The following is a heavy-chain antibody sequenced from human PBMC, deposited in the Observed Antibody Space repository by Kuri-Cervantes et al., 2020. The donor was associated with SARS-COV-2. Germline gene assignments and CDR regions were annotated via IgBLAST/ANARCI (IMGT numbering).Heavy chain of an antibody. V-gene: IGHV3-15*01. D-gene: IGHD1-26*01. CDR1: GFTFSNAW. Sequence: GESLKISCAASGFTFSNAWMSWVRQAPGKGLEWVGRIKSKTDGGTTDYAAPVKGRFTISRDNSKTTLNLQMNSLRTEDTALYYCAKDGAVPYWGQGTLVTFSS. CDR3: AKDGAVPY. J-gene: IGHJ4*02. CDR2: IKSKTDGGTT.